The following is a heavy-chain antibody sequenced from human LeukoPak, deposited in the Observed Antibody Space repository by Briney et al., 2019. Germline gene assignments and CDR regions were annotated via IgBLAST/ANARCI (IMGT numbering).Heavy chain of an antibody. V-gene: IGHV5-51*01. Sequence: LGESLKISCEASGYTFTNYWIGWVRQMPGKGLGWVGIIFPADSDTRYSPSFQGQVTIFANKSINTAYLQWNSLKASDTAIYYCARRAAGLDYWGPGTLVTVSS. CDR2: IFPADSDT. CDR3: ARRAAGLDY. J-gene: IGHJ4*02. D-gene: IGHD6-13*01. CDR1: GYTFTNYW.